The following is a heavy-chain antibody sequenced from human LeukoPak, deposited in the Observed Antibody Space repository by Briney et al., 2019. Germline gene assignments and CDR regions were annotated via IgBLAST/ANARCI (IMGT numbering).Heavy chain of an antibody. Sequence: GGSLRLSCAASGFTFSSYGMHWVRQAPGKGLDWVAFIRYDGSNKYYADSVKGRFTISRDNSKNTLYLQMNSLRAEDTAVYYCAKDGSGSYSYFDYWGQGTLVTVFS. CDR3: AKDGSGSYSYFDY. CDR1: GFTFSSYG. V-gene: IGHV3-30*02. D-gene: IGHD3-10*01. CDR2: IRYDGSNK. J-gene: IGHJ4*02.